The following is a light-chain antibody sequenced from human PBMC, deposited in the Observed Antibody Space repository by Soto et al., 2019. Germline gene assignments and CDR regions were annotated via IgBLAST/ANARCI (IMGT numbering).Light chain of an antibody. CDR1: QGISNY. V-gene: IGKV1-27*01. CDR3: QKYISAIRT. J-gene: IGKJ1*01. CDR2: AAS. Sequence: DIQMTQSPSSLSASVGDRVTITCRASQGISNYLAWYQQKPGKVPKLLIYAASTLQSGVPSRFSGSGSGTDFTVTISSLQPEDDATYYYQKYISAIRTFGSKTKVEIK.